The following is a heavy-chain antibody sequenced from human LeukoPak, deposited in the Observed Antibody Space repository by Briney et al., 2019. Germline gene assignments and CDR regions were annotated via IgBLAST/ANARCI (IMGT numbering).Heavy chain of an antibody. Sequence: GGSLRLSCAASGLTFSSYGMSWVRQAPGKGLEWVSAISGRGDSTYYADSVRGRFTISRDNSKNTLYLQMNSLRAEDTAVYYCARDQGSLDWGQGTLVTVSS. J-gene: IGHJ4*02. V-gene: IGHV3-23*01. CDR1: GLTFSSYG. CDR2: ISGRGDST. CDR3: ARDQGSLD.